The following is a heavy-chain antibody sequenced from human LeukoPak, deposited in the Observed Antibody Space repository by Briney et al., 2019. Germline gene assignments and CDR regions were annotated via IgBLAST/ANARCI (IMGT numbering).Heavy chain of an antibody. CDR1: GGSIGSNY. V-gene: IGHV4-59*08. D-gene: IGHD6-19*01. Sequence: SETLSLTCTVSGGSIGSNYCTWIRQPPGNGLEYIGYIYYTGASNYNPSLKSRVTISVDTSKNQFSLKMTSVTAADTAVYFCAKYGNSGWVIDNWGQGTLVTVSS. CDR2: IYYTGAS. CDR3: AKYGNSGWVIDN. J-gene: IGHJ4*02.